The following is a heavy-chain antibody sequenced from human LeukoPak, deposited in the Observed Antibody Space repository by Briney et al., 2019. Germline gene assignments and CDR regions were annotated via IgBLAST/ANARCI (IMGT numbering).Heavy chain of an antibody. V-gene: IGHV4-39*01. D-gene: IGHD5-18*01. CDR2: IYYSGST. Sequence: SETLSLTCTVSGGSISSSSYYWGWIRQPPGKGLEWTGSIYYSGSTYYNPSLKSRVTISVDTSKNQFSLKLSSVTAADTAVYYCARHTNVDTAMTYYYYYYMDVWGKGTTVTVSS. CDR1: GGSISSSSYY. J-gene: IGHJ6*03. CDR3: ARHTNVDTAMTYYYYYYMDV.